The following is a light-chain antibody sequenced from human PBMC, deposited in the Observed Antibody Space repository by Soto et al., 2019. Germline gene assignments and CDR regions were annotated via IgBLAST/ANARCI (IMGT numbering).Light chain of an antibody. Sequence: QSVLTQPASVSGSPGQSITISCTGTSSDVGSYNLVSWYQQHPGKAPKLMIYEVSKRPPGVSNRFSGSKSGNTASLTISGLQAEDEADYYCCSYAGSSTPYVFGTGTKVTVL. J-gene: IGLJ1*01. CDR1: SSDVGSYNL. CDR2: EVS. V-gene: IGLV2-23*02. CDR3: CSYAGSSTPYV.